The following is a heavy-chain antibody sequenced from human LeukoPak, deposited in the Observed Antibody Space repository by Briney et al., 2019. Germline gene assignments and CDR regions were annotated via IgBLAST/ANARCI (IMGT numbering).Heavy chain of an antibody. CDR2: FDPEDGET. J-gene: IGHJ5*02. D-gene: IGHD3-10*01. CDR1: GYTLTELS. V-gene: IGHV1-24*01. CDR3: ATDWYGPMVRGVLDP. Sequence: ASVTVSCKVSGYTLTELSMHWVRQAPGKGLEWMGGFDPEDGETIYAQKFQGRVTMTEDTSTDTAYMELSSLRSEDTAVYYCATDWYGPMVRGVLDPWGQGTLVTVSS.